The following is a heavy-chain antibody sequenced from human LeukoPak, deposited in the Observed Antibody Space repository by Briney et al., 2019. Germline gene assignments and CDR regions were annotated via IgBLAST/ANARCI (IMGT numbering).Heavy chain of an antibody. V-gene: IGHV4-39*01. CDR1: GGSISNNSYY. J-gene: IGHJ3*02. CDR2: IYYSGRT. CDR3: ARHVAAGPGADAFDI. D-gene: IGHD6-13*01. Sequence: TSSETLSLTCSVSGGSISNNSYYWGWIRQPPGKGLEWIGSIYYSGRTYYNPSLKSRVTISVDTSKNHFSLKLSSMIAADTAFYYCARHVAAGPGADAFDIWGQGTIVTVSS.